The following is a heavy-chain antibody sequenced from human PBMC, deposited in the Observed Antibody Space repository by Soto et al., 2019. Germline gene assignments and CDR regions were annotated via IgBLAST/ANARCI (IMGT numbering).Heavy chain of an antibody. D-gene: IGHD3-22*01. CDR3: PSLKYDSSAYYYWYLGL. J-gene: IGHJ2*01. V-gene: IGHV1-69*06. CDR2: IIPIFGTA. Sequence: QVELVQSGAEVKKPGSSVKVSCQASEDTFRNYAISWVRQAPGQGLEWMGGIIPIFGTANYAQKFQGRVTITADTSASTVYLELSSLRSDDTAVYYCPSLKYDSSAYYYWYLGLWGRGTLVTVSS. CDR1: EDTFRNYA.